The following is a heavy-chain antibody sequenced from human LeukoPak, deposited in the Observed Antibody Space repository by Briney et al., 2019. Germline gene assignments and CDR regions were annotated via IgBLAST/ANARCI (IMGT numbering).Heavy chain of an antibody. CDR3: AKTTVSSGYYGHFDY. J-gene: IGHJ4*02. Sequence: GGSLRLSCAASGFTFSRYAMHWVRQAPGKGLEWVAVISYDGSNKYYADSVKGRFTISRDSSKNTLYLQMNSLRAEDTAVYYCAKTTVSSGYYGHFDYWGQGTLVTVSS. CDR2: ISYDGSNK. D-gene: IGHD6-19*01. CDR1: GFTFSRYA. V-gene: IGHV3-30-3*02.